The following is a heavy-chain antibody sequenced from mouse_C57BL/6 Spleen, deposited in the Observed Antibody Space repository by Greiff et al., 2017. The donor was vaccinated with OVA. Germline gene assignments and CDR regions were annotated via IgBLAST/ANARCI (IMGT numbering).Heavy chain of an antibody. V-gene: IGHV1-69*01. D-gene: IGHD2-3*01. CDR1: GYTFNSYW. CDR3: AVIYEGYFCV. J-gene: IGHJ1*03. CDR2: IDPSDSYT. Sequence: QVQLQQPGAELVMPGASVKLSCKASGYTFNSYWMHWVKQRPGPGLEWIGEIDPSDSYTNYNQKFKGKSTLTVDKSSSTAYMQLSSLTSEDSAVYYCAVIYEGYFCVWGTGTTVTVSS.